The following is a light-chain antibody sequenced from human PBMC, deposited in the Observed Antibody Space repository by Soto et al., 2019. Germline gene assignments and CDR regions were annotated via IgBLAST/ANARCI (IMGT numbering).Light chain of an antibody. CDR2: GAS. Sequence: EIVLTQSPGTLSLSPGDRATLSCRASQSVSSNYLAWYQQKPGQAPSLLIYGASSRATGIPDRFSGSGSGTDFTLTISRLEPEDFAMYYCQQYGTSAPITFGQGTRLEIE. J-gene: IGKJ5*01. CDR3: QQYGTSAPIT. V-gene: IGKV3-20*01. CDR1: QSVSSNY.